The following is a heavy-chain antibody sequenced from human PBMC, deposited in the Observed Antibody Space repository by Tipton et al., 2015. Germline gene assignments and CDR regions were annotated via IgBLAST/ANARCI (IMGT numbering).Heavy chain of an antibody. J-gene: IGHJ3*01. D-gene: IGHD3-10*01. CDR1: GATFISYA. CDR3: ARGGYYYGVGVNITGAFDL. V-gene: IGHV1-69*17. CDR2: IIRIFGIT. Sequence: QTGPEVKKPGSSVKVSCKASGATFISYAISWVRLAPGQGLEWMGGIIRIFGITHYSERLHGRVTITADRSTNTAYMELGSLRSEDSAVYYCARGGYYYGVGVNITGAFDLWGQGTMVTVSS.